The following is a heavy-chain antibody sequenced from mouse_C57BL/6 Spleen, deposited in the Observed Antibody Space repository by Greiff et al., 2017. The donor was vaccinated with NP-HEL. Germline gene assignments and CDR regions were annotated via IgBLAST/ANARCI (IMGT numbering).Heavy chain of an antibody. CDR3: ARGVITTVVATQDYFDY. CDR2: IDPSDSYT. V-gene: IGHV1-50*01. D-gene: IGHD1-1*01. J-gene: IGHJ2*01. Sequence: QVQLQQPGAELVKPGASVKLSCKASGYTFTSYWMQWVKQRPGQGLEWIGEIDPSDSYTNYNQKFKGKATLTVDTSSSTAYMQLSSLTSEDSAVYYCARGVITTVVATQDYFDYWGQGTTLTVSS. CDR1: GYTFTSYW.